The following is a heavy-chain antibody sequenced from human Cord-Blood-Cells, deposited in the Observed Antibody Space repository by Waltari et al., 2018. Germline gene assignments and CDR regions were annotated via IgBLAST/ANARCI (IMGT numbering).Heavy chain of an antibody. D-gene: IGHD3-3*01. J-gene: IGHJ1*01. CDR2: IYYSGST. CDR1: GCSISSRSYY. Sequence: QLQLQESGPGLVKPSETLSLTRTVSGCSISSRSYYWGWIRQPPGKGLEWIGSIYYSGSTYYNPSLKSRVTISVDTSKNQFSLKLSSVTAADTAVYYCARFGVVIGEYFQHWGQGTLVTVSS. CDR3: ARFGVVIGEYFQH. V-gene: IGHV4-39*01.